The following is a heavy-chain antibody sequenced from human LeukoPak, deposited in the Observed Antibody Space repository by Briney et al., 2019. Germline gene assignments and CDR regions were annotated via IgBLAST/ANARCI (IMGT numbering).Heavy chain of an antibody. CDR3: AREGVVVPAAIGMDV. Sequence: RASVTVSCKASGYTFTSYAFSWVRQAPGQGLEWMGIINPSGGSTSYAQKFQGRVTMTRATSTSTVYMELSSLRSEDTAVYYCAREGVVVPAAIGMDVWGQGTTVTVSS. CDR1: GYTFTSYA. V-gene: IGHV1-46*01. CDR2: INPSGGST. D-gene: IGHD2-2*01. J-gene: IGHJ6*02.